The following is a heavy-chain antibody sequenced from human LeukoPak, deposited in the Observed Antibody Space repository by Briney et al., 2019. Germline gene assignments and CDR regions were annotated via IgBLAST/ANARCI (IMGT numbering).Heavy chain of an antibody. CDR1: GLTFKDYY. CDR3: ARAFNDGFDI. J-gene: IGHJ3*02. CDR2: ITNSGNKV. V-gene: IGHV3-11*04. Sequence: PGGSLRLSCAASGLTFKDYYMGWLGQAPGEGLEWVSYITNSGNKVYNADSVKGRFTISRDNARNSLYLQMNSLRAEDTAVYFCARAFNDGFDIWGQGTMVTVSS.